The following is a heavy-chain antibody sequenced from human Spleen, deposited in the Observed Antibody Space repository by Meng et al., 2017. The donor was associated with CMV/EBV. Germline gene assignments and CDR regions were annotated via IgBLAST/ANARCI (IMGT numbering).Heavy chain of an antibody. CDR2: IYSGGST. CDR3: AREGPWGAALDY. V-gene: IGHV3-53*01. CDR1: GFTVSSNS. D-gene: IGHD6-6*01. J-gene: IGHJ4*02. Sequence: LPCAASGFTVSSNSMRWVRQAPGKGLEWVSVIYSGGSTYYADSVKGRFTISRDNSKNTLYLQMNSLRAEDTAVYYCAREGPWGAALDYWGQGTLVTVSS.